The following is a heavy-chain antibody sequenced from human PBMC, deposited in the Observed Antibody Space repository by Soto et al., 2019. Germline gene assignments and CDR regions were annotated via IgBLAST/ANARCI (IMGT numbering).Heavy chain of an antibody. CDR1: GYSFTSYW. J-gene: IGHJ6*02. V-gene: IGHV5-51*01. CDR3: ARHPLVGSSYGFYYGMDV. CDR2: IYPGDSDT. Sequence: GESLKISCEGSGYSFTSYWIGWVRQMPGKGLEWMGIIYPGDSDTRYSPSFQGQVTISADKSISTAYLRWSSLKASDTAMYYCARHPLVGSSYGFYYGMDVWGQGTTVTVSS. D-gene: IGHD5-18*01.